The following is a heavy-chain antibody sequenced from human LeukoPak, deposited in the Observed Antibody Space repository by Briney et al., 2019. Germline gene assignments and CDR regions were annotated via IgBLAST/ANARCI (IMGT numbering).Heavy chain of an antibody. Sequence: ASVKVSCKASGYTFTSSVIHWVRQAPGQGLEWMGWVNAGNGNTKYSQKFQDRVTITRDTSAITAYMELSSLRSEDTAVYYCARGHWYSSSWYFDYWGQGALVTVSS. CDR2: VNAGNGNT. CDR1: GYTFTSSV. V-gene: IGHV1-3*01. CDR3: ARGHWYSSSWYFDY. J-gene: IGHJ4*02. D-gene: IGHD6-13*01.